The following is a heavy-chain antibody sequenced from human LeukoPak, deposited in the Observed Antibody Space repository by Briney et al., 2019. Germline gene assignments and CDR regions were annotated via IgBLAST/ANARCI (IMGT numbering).Heavy chain of an antibody. CDR3: ARDGPNGMDV. V-gene: IGHV3-48*03. J-gene: IGHJ6*02. Sequence: GGSLRLSCAASGFTFSSYEMNWVRQAPGKGLEWVSYISSSGSTIYYAGSVKGRFTISRDNAKNSLYLQMNSLRAEDTAVYYCARDGPNGMDVWGQGTTVTVSS. CDR1: GFTFSSYE. CDR2: ISSSGSTI.